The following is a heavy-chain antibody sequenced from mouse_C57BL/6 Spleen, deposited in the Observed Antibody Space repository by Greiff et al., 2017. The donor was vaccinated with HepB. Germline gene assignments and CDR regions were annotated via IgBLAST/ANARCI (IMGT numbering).Heavy chain of an antibody. Sequence: EVKLVESGGGLVQPKGSLKLSCAASGFSFNTYAMNWVRQAPGKGLEWVARIRSKSNNYATYYADSVKDRFTISRDDSESMLYLQMNNLKTEDTAMYYCVRHPIYYDYDDYAMDYWGQGTSVTVSS. CDR3: VRHPIYYDYDDYAMDY. J-gene: IGHJ4*01. V-gene: IGHV10-1*01. CDR2: IRSKSNNYAT. D-gene: IGHD2-4*01. CDR1: GFSFNTYA.